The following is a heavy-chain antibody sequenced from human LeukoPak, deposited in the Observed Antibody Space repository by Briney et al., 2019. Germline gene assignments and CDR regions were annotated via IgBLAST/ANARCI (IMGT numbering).Heavy chain of an antibody. V-gene: IGHV4-59*01. J-gene: IGHJ5*02. CDR2: IYYSGST. CDR3: ARALGSLNWFGP. D-gene: IGHD1-26*01. Sequence: PSETLSLTCAVYGGSFSGYYWSWIRQPPGKGLEWIGYIYYSGSTNYNPSLKSRVTISVDTSKNQFSLKLSSVTAADTAVYYCARALGSLNWFGPWGQGTLVTVSS. CDR1: GGSFSGYY.